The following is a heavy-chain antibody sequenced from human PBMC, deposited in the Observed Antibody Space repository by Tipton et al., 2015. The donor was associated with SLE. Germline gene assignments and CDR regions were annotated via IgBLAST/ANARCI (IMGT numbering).Heavy chain of an antibody. D-gene: IGHD6-13*01. Sequence: TLSLTCTISGDSISNNSWSWIRQPPGKGLEWIGNIFHTGAPNYSASLKSRGTMLLDTSKNEFSLKLTSVTAADSAVYYCARGYSSSWYLGEYYFDYWGQGTLVTVSS. CDR2: IFHTGAP. CDR3: ARGYSSSWYLGEYYFDY. CDR1: GDSISNNS. V-gene: IGHV4-59*01. J-gene: IGHJ4*02.